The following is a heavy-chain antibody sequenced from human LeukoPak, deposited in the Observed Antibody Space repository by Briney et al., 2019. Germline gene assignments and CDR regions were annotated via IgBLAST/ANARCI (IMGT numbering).Heavy chain of an antibody. CDR1: GYSFTSYW. CDR2: IYPGDSDT. V-gene: IGHV5-51*01. CDR3: ARAPMVRGVITSLDY. Sequence: GESLKISCKGSGYSFTSYWIGWVRQMPGKGLEWMGIIYPGDSDTRYSPSSQGQVTISADKSISTAYLQWSSLKASDTAMYYCARAPMVRGVITSLDYWGQGTLVTVSS. D-gene: IGHD3-10*01. J-gene: IGHJ4*02.